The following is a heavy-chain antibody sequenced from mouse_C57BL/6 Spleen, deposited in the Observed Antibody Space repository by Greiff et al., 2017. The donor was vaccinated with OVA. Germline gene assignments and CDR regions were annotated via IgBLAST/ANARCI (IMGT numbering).Heavy chain of an antibody. CDR3: AGYYYGSSYYFDY. V-gene: IGHV1-50*01. J-gene: IGHJ2*01. Sequence: QVQLQQPGAELVKPGASVKLSCKASGYTFTSYWMQWVKQRPGQGLEWIGEIDPSDSYTNYNQKFNGKATLTVDTSSSTAYMQLSSLTSEDSAVYYCAGYYYGSSYYFDYWGQGTTLTVSS. CDR1: GYTFTSYW. D-gene: IGHD1-1*01. CDR2: IDPSDSYT.